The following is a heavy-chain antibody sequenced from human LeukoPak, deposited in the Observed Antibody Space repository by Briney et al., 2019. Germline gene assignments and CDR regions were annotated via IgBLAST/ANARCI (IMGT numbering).Heavy chain of an antibody. J-gene: IGHJ6*02. D-gene: IGHD1-26*01. CDR1: GGSMSDYY. V-gene: IGHV4-59*01. Sequence: SETLSLTCTVSGGSMSDYYWTWIRQPPGKGLEYIGYIYNSGSTNYNPSLKSRVTISVDTSKSQFSLRLSSVTAADTAVYYCARGSGRYYFHGMDVWGQGTTVTVSS. CDR2: IYNSGST. CDR3: ARGSGRYYFHGMDV.